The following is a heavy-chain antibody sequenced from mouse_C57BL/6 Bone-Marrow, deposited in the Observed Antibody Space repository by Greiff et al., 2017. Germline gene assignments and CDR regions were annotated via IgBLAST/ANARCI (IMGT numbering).Heavy chain of an antibody. CDR2: IRNKANNHAT. D-gene: IGHD4-1*01. Sequence: EVKLQESGGGLVQPGGSMKLSCAASGFTFSDAWMDWVRQSPEKGLEWVALIRNKANNHATYYAESVKGRFTISRDDSKSCVYLQMYSLRPDDTGIYDCTCWERVRFDYWGQGTLVTVSA. CDR1: GFTFSDAW. CDR3: TCWERVRFDY. J-gene: IGHJ3*01. V-gene: IGHV6-6*01.